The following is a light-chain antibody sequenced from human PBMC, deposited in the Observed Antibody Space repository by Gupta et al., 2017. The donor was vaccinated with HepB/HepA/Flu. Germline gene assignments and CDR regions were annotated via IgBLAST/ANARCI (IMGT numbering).Light chain of an antibody. V-gene: IGKV4-1*01. CDR2: WAS. CDR3: QQDDSIPLT. Sequence: DIVMTQSPDSLAVSLGERATINCKSSQSVLHSSNNKNYLAWYQQKPGQPPKLLIYWASTRESGVPDRFSGSGSGTDFTLTISSLQAEDGAVYHCQQDDSIPLTFGGGTKVEIK. J-gene: IGKJ4*01. CDR1: QSVLHSSNNKNY.